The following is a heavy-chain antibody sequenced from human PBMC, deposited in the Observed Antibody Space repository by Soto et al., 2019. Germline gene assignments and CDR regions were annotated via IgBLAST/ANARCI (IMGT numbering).Heavy chain of an antibody. D-gene: IGHD6-6*01. CDR1: GGSFSGYY. V-gene: IGHV4-34*01. J-gene: IGHJ6*03. Sequence: SETLSLTCAVYGGSFSGYYWSWIRQPPGKGLEWTGEINHSGSTNYNPSLKSRVTISVDTSKNQFSLKLSSVTAADTAVYYCARGPKYISSHRPAYSYMYAWCKGTTVTVSS. CDR3: ARGPKYISSHRPAYSYMYA. CDR2: INHSGST.